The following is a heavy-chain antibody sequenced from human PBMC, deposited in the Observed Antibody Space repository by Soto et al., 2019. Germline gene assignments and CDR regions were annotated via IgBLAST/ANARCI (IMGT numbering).Heavy chain of an antibody. V-gene: IGHV1-18*01. CDR3: ARDPHEFWTSYWFDP. CDR2: ISAYDGKT. J-gene: IGHJ5*02. D-gene: IGHD3-3*01. Sequence: AAVKVSCKTSGYTFNTYGINWVRQAPGQGLELMGWISAYDGKTTYAEKFQGRVTMTTDTSTSTAYMELRSLRSDDTAIYYCARDPHEFWTSYWFDPWGQGTPVTVSS. CDR1: GYTFNTYG.